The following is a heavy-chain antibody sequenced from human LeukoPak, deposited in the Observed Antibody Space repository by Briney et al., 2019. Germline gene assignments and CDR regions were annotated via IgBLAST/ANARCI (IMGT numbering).Heavy chain of an antibody. Sequence: SQTLSLTCTVSGGSISSGGYYWSWIRQPAGKGLEWIGRIYTSGSTNYNPSLKSRVTMSVDTSKNQFSLKLSSVTAADTAVYYCARTASLAAGYGMDVWGQGTTVTVSS. D-gene: IGHD2-15*01. J-gene: IGHJ6*02. V-gene: IGHV4-61*02. CDR3: ARTASLAAGYGMDV. CDR2: IYTSGST. CDR1: GGSISSGGYY.